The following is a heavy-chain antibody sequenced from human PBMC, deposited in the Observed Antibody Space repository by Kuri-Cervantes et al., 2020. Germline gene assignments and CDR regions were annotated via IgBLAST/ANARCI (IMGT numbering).Heavy chain of an antibody. CDR3: AREKLRYFDWFRLFDY. V-gene: IGHV3-11*04. D-gene: IGHD3-9*01. Sequence: GGSLKISCAASGFTFSDYYMSWIRQAPGKGLEWVSYISSSGSTIYYADSVKGRFTIPRDNAKNSLYLQMNSLRAEDTAVYYCAREKLRYFDWFRLFDYWGQGTLVTVSS. CDR1: GFTFSDYY. J-gene: IGHJ4*02. CDR2: ISSSGSTI.